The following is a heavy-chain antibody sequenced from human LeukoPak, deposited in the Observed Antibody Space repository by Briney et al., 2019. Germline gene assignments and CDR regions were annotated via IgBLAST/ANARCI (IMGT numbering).Heavy chain of an antibody. CDR2: IKSKTDGGTT. J-gene: IGHJ4*02. D-gene: IGHD1-26*01. CDR3: AKKGATTGDFDY. V-gene: IGHV3-15*01. CDR1: GFTFSNAW. Sequence: GGSLRLSCAASGFTFSNAWMSWVRQAPGKGLEWVGRIKSKTDGGTTDYAAPVKGRFTISRDDSKNTLYLQMNSLRAEDTAVYYCAKKGATTGDFDYWGQGTLVTVSS.